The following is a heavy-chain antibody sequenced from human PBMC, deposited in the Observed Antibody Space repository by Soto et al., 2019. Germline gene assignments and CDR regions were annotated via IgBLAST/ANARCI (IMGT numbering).Heavy chain of an antibody. Sequence: QVQLVQSGAEVKKPGSSVKVSCKASGGTFSSYAISWVRQAPGQGLEWMGGIIPIFGTANYAQKFQGRVTITADESTSTAYMELSSLRSEDTAVYYCARETGEAKLMTTVVTAYFDYWGQGTLVTVSS. CDR3: ARETGEAKLMTTVVTAYFDY. CDR2: IIPIFGTA. D-gene: IGHD4-17*01. J-gene: IGHJ4*02. V-gene: IGHV1-69*01. CDR1: GGTFSSYA.